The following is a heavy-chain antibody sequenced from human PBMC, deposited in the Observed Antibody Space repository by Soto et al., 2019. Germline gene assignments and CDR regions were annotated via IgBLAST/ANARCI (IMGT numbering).Heavy chain of an antibody. Sequence: ASVKVSCKASGGTFSSYAISWVRQAPGQGLEWMGGIIPIFGTANYAQKFQGRVTITADESTSTAYMELSSLRSEDTAVYYCARDHGCGVGATDYWGQGTLVTVSS. D-gene: IGHD1-26*01. CDR3: ARDHGCGVGATDY. CDR2: IIPIFGTA. J-gene: IGHJ4*02. CDR1: GGTFSSYA. V-gene: IGHV1-69*13.